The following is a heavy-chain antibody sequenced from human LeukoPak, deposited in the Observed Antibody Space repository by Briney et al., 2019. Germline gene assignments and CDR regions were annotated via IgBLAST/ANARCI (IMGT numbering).Heavy chain of an antibody. CDR2: ITGSGVSP. CDR3: AKLTTPGVTDY. V-gene: IGHV3-23*01. CDR1: GFSFSSYA. J-gene: IGHJ4*02. D-gene: IGHD1-1*01. Sequence: GGSLRLSCAASGFSFSSYAMTWVRRAPGKGLEWVSGITGSGVSPYYADSVKGRFTMSRDNSKNTLFPQMNSLRAEDTAIYYCAKLTTPGVTDYWGQGTLVTVSS.